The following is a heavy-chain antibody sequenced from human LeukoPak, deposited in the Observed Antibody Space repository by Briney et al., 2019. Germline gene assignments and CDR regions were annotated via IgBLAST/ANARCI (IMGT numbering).Heavy chain of an antibody. CDR2: ISWNSGSI. CDR1: GFTFDDYA. Sequence: GGSLRLSCAASGFTFDDYAMHWVRQAPGKGLEWVSGISWNSGSIGYADSVKGRFTISRDNAKNSLYLQMNSLRAEDTALYYCAREQWLVRGTFDYWGQGTLVTVSS. D-gene: IGHD6-19*01. V-gene: IGHV3-9*01. J-gene: IGHJ4*02. CDR3: AREQWLVRGTFDY.